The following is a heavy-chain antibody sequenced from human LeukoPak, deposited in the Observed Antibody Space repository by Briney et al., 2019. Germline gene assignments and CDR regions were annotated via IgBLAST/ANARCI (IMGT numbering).Heavy chain of an antibody. CDR3: VRGRYSSGWFKDKNWFDP. CDR2: IYHSGTT. V-gene: IGHV4-30-4*07. CDR1: GVAISRGGYA. D-gene: IGHD6-19*01. J-gene: IGHJ5*02. Sequence: SETLSLTCAVSGVAISRGGYAWNWIRQPPGKGLEWIAYIYHSGTTYYNPSLKSRATISVDTSKNQFSLKLSAVTAADTAVYYCVRGRYSSGWFKDKNWFDPWGQGIPVTVSS.